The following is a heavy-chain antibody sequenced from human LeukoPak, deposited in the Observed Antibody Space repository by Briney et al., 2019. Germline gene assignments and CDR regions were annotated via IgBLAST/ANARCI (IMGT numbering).Heavy chain of an antibody. CDR1: SRSFNGYY. V-gene: IGHV4-34*01. D-gene: IGHD3-16*01. Sequence: SETLSLTCAVYSRSFNGYYWNWIRQSPGKGLEWIGEIDQTGSTTYNPSFKSRVTISVDTSKNQFSLKLTSVTAADTALYYCARRLGGSTHFEYWGQGTLVTVSS. J-gene: IGHJ4*02. CDR3: ARRLGGSTHFEY. CDR2: IDQTGST.